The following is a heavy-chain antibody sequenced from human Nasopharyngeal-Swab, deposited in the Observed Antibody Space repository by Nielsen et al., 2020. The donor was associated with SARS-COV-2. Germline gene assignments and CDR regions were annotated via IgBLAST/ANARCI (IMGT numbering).Heavy chain of an antibody. J-gene: IGHJ4*02. Sequence: GEARKIACTSSGFTFSNYHINWVRQAPGKGLEWVLSIGSGGAIYRGDSVGGRFTISRDNAKNSVYLQMDGLRADDTAVYFCSRSEYETTGDHWGQGTLVTVSS. CDR1: GFTFSNYH. CDR3: SRSEYETTGDH. D-gene: IGHD1-1*01. V-gene: IGHV3-69-1*01. CDR2: IGSGGAI.